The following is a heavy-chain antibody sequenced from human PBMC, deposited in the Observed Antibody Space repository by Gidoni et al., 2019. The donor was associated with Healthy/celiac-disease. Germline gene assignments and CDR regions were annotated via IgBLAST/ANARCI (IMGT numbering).Heavy chain of an antibody. V-gene: IGHV3-48*03. CDR1: GFTFSSYE. D-gene: IGHD1-20*01. J-gene: IGHJ3*02. Sequence: EVQLVESGGGLVQPGGSLRLSCAASGFTFSSYEMNWVRQAQGKGLEWVSYISSSGSTIYYADSVKGRFTISRDNAKNSLYLQMNSLRAEDTAVYYCARDLMVITTNAFDIWGQGTMVTVSS. CDR3: ARDLMVITTNAFDI. CDR2: ISSSGSTI.